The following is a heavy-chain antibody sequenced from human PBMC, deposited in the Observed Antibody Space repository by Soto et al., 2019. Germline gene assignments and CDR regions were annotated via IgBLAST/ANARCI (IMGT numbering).Heavy chain of an antibody. Sequence: QLHLQESGPGLVKPSETLSLSCIVSGGSISRSPYSWAWLRQPPGQGLEWIGTIFYSGNIYYSASLQSRVSISVDTSMEQFSLKVRSVTAADTAVYYCARHAAARRADVVAFQVWGQGTPVTVSS. J-gene: IGHJ3*01. CDR1: GGSISRSPYS. D-gene: IGHD5-18*01. V-gene: IGHV4-39*01. CDR3: ARHAAARRADVVAFQV. CDR2: IFYSGNI.